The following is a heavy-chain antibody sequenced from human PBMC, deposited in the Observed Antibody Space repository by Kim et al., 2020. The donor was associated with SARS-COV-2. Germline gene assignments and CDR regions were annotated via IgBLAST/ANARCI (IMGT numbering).Heavy chain of an antibody. V-gene: IGHV4-39*01. J-gene: IGHJ4*02. CDR2: IYYSGST. D-gene: IGHD2-2*01. CDR3: ARVGLGYQLPHYFDY. Sequence: SETLSLTCTVSGGSISSSSYYWGWIRQPPGKGLEWIGSIYYSGSTYYNPSLKSRVTMSVDTSKNQFSLKLSSVTAADTAVYYCARVGLGYQLPHYFDYWGQGTLVTVSS. CDR1: GGSISSSSYY.